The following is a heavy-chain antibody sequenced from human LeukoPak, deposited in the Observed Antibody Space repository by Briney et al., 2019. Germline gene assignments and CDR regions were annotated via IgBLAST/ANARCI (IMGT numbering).Heavy chain of an antibody. CDR2: VYYSGST. D-gene: IGHD3-16*01. Sequence: TPSETLSPTCTVSGVSITIHHWRWVRQPPGKGLEWVGSVYYSGSTNYSPSLKSRVTISVDTSKNQFSLNLRSVTAADTAVYYCAERGGGFWGQGTLVTVSS. CDR3: AERGGGF. CDR1: GVSITIHH. V-gene: IGHV4-59*11. J-gene: IGHJ4*02.